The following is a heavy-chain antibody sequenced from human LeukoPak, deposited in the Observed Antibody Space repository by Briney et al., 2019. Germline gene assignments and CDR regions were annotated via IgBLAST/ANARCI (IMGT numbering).Heavy chain of an antibody. D-gene: IGHD6-13*01. J-gene: IGHJ5*02. CDR2: IRNDGSKD. Sequence: GGSLRLSCAASGFTFRDFGMHWVRQAPGRGLEWVAFIRNDGSKDYYPDSVKGRFTISRDNSRTTLYLQMHSLRIEDTAVYYCVKGGSSSHDWFDPWGQGILVTVSS. V-gene: IGHV3-30*02. CDR3: VKGGSSSHDWFDP. CDR1: GFTFRDFG.